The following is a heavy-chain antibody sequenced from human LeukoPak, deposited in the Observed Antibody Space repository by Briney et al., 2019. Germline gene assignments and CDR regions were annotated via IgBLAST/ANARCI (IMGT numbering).Heavy chain of an antibody. Sequence: GGSLRLSCAASGFTFSSYAMSWVRQAPGKGLEWVSAIGGSGRDTFYADSVKGRFTISRDNSKNTLYLQMNSLRAEDTAVYYCAKDPGSYGSGSYYKWGVGYFDYWGQGTLVTVSS. J-gene: IGHJ4*02. V-gene: IGHV3-23*01. CDR3: AKDPGSYGSGSYYKWGVGYFDY. CDR2: IGGSGRDT. CDR1: GFTFSSYA. D-gene: IGHD3-10*01.